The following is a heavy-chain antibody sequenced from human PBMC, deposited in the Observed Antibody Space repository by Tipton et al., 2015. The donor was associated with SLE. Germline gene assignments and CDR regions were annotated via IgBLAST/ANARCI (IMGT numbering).Heavy chain of an antibody. CDR3: ARCGDGYDGAGYHYPRYMAV. J-gene: IGHJ6*04. CDR1: GGSISSGNYY. V-gene: IGHV4-61*02. CDR2: MYASGTT. D-gene: IGHD5-12*01. Sequence: LRLSCTVSGGSISSGNYYWGWIRQPAGKALEYIGRMYASGTTNYNPSLKSRVSISGDTSKNHFSLELRSVTAADTAVYYCARCGDGYDGAGYHYPRYMAVWGKGTTVIVSS.